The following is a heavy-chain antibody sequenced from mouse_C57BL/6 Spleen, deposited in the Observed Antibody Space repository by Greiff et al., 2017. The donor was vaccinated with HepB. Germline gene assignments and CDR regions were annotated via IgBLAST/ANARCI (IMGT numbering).Heavy chain of an antibody. CDR3: ARYGSSLWYFDV. CDR1: GYTFTSYW. V-gene: IGHV1-52*01. J-gene: IGHJ1*03. CDR2: IDPSDSET. D-gene: IGHD1-1*01. Sequence: QVQLKQPGAELVRPGSSVKLSCKASGYTFTSYWMHWVKQRPIQGLEWIGNIDPSDSETHYNQKFKDKATLTVDKSSSTAYMQLSSLTSEDSAVYYCARYGSSLWYFDVWGTGTTVTVSS.